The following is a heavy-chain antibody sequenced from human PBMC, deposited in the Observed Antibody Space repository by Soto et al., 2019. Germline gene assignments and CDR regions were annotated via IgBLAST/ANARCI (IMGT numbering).Heavy chain of an antibody. CDR1: GGSISSSNYY. CDR3: ARPPTAILDAFDI. V-gene: IGHV4-39*01. CDR2: IFYSGIT. D-gene: IGHD5-18*01. Sequence: PSATLSLTRTVSGGSISSSNYYWGWLRQPPGKGLEWIGSIFYSGITYHNPSLKSRVTISVDTSKNQFSLNLSSVTAADTAVYYCARPPTAILDAFDIWGLGTMVTVSS. J-gene: IGHJ3*02.